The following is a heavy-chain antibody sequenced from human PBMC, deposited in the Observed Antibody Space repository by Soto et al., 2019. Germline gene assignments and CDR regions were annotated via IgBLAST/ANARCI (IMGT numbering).Heavy chain of an antibody. Sequence: SETLSLTCAVYGGSGGSFSGYYWSWIRQPPGKGLEWIGEINHSGSTNYNPSLKSRVTISVDTSKNQFSLKLSSVTAADTAVYYCARRNYDSSGYYHYYYGMDVWGQGTTVT. J-gene: IGHJ6*02. CDR2: INHSGST. CDR3: ARRNYDSSGYYHYYYGMDV. D-gene: IGHD3-22*01. CDR1: GGSGGSFSGYY. V-gene: IGHV4-34*01.